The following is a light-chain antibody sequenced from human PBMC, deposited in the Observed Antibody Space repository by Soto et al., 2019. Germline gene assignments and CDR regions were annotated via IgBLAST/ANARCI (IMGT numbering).Light chain of an antibody. Sequence: QSALTQPRSVSGSPGQSVTLSCTGTSSDVGGYHYVSWYQLHPGKAPKIIIYDVNKRPSGVPDRFSGSKSGNTASLTISGLQTEDEADYYCCSYAGSSTSYVFGTGTKVTVL. CDR1: SSDVGGYHY. CDR3: CSYAGSSTSYV. V-gene: IGLV2-11*01. CDR2: DVN. J-gene: IGLJ1*01.